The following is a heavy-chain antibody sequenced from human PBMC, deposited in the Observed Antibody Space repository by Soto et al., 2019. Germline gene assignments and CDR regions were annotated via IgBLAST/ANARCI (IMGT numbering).Heavy chain of an antibody. CDR1: SVSISIYY. Sequence: SYTPSLTCTASSVSISIYYWSWNGQPPGKGLEWIGYIYYSGSTNYNPSLKSRVTISVDTSKNQFSLKLSSVTAADTAVYYCARSDGRYWGQGTLVTVSS. CDR3: ARSDGRY. CDR2: IYYSGST. V-gene: IGHV4-59*07. J-gene: IGHJ4*02.